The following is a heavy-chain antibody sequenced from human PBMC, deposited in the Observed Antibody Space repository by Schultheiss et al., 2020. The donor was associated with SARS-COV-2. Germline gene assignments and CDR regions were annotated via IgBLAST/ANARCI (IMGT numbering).Heavy chain of an antibody. D-gene: IGHD2-21*02. CDR2: IIPIFGST. CDR1: GGTFSSYG. Sequence: SVKVSCKASGGTFSSYGISWVRQAPGQGLEWMGGIIPIFGSTNYAQKFQGRVTITADVSADIAFMDLSNLTSEDTAVYYCARDGADCYRCKEPWGQGTLVTVSS. V-gene: IGHV1-69*13. CDR3: ARDGADCYRCKEP. J-gene: IGHJ5*02.